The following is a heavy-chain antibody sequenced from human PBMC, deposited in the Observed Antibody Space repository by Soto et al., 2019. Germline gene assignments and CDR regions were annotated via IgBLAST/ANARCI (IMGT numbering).Heavy chain of an antibody. CDR1: GYTFNFYG. V-gene: IGHV1-18*01. CDR2: ISGFNGNT. J-gene: IGHJ4*02. Sequence: ASVKVSCKASGYTFNFYGITWVRQAPGQGLEWMGWISGFNGNTNYAADLQGRVTMTTDTSTSTAYMEFRGLRSDDAAVYYCARIGVSSGHESPDFDSWGQGTLVTVSS. D-gene: IGHD3-16*01. CDR3: ARIGVSSGHESPDFDS.